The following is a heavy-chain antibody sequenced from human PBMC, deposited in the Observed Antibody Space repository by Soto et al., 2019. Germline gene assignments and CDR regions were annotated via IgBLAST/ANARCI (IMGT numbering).Heavy chain of an antibody. D-gene: IGHD3-3*02. Sequence: PGGSLRLSCAASGFTFSSYSMNWVRQAPGKGLEWVSSISSSSSYIYYADSVKGRFTISRDNAKNSLYLQMKSLRAEDTAVYYCARATIFGVVIPRFDPWGQGTLVSVS. J-gene: IGHJ5*02. V-gene: IGHV3-21*01. CDR2: ISSSSSYI. CDR3: ARATIFGVVIPRFDP. CDR1: GFTFSSYS.